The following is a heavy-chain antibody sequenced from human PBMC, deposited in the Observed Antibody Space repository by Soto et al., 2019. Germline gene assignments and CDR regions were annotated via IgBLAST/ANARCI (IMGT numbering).Heavy chain of an antibody. V-gene: IGHV4-31*03. Sequence: QVQLQESGPGLVKPSQTLSLTCTVSGGSISSGGYYWSWIRQPPGKGLEWIGYIYYSGSTYYNPSLQRRLTISVDTSTTQCSLELSSVTAAETAVYHCASTCRYCSSSSCYRDPDFDYWGQGTLVPFSS. CDR3: ASTCRYCSSSSCYRDPDFDY. J-gene: IGHJ4*02. CDR2: IYYSGST. D-gene: IGHD2-2*02. CDR1: GGSISSGGYY.